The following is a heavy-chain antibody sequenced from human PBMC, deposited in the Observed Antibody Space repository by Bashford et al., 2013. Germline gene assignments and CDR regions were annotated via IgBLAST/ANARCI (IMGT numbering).Heavy chain of an antibody. CDR3: ARGTTGTTLRYYFDY. Sequence: ASVKVSCKASGYIFTNYAIQWVRQAPGQSLEWMGWINAGSGNTRYSQKFQGRVAMILDTFANTSYMQLSSLRAEDTAVYYCARGTTGTTLRYYFDYWGQGTLVTVSS. J-gene: IGHJ4*02. CDR2: INAGSGNT. V-gene: IGHV1-3*01. D-gene: IGHD1-1*01. CDR1: GYIFTNYA.